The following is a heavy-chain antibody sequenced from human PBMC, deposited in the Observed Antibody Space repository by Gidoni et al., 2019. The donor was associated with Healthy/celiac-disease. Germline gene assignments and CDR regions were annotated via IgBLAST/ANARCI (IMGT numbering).Heavy chain of an antibody. CDR3: ARGSRNCSSTSCYWDNWFDP. V-gene: IGHV1-8*03. J-gene: IGHJ5*02. CDR2: MNPNSGNT. CDR1: VYTFTSYD. Sequence: QVQLVQSGAEVKKPGASVKVSCKASVYTFTSYDINWVRQATGQGLEWMGWMNPNSGNTGYAQKFQGRVTITRNTSISTAYMELSSLRYEDTAVYYCARGSRNCSSTSCYWDNWFDPWGQGTLVTVSS. D-gene: IGHD2-2*01.